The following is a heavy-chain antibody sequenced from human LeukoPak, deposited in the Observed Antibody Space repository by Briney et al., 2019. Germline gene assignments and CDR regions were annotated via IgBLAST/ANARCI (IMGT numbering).Heavy chain of an antibody. D-gene: IGHD3-3*01. V-gene: IGHV3-30*18. CDR2: ISYDGTNK. CDR3: AKENDFAY. J-gene: IGHJ4*02. CDR1: GFTFSNYD. Sequence: PGRSLRLSCAASGFTFSNYDMHWVRRAPGKGLEWVAVISYDGTNKYYADSVKGRFTISRDNSKSTLYLQMNSLRAEDTAVYYCAKENDFAYWGQGTLVTVSS.